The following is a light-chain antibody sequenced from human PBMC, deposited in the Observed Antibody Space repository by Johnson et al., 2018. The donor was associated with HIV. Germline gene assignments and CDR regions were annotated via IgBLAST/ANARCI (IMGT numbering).Light chain of an antibody. V-gene: IGLV1-51*01. Sequence: QSVLTQPPSVSATPGQKVTISCSGSTSNIGNNYVSWYQQFPGAAPKLLIYDDNKRPSRIPDRFSGSKSGTSATLGLTGLQTWDEADYYCGTWDSSLGTYVFGTGAKVTVL. J-gene: IGLJ1*01. CDR2: DDN. CDR1: TSNIGNNY. CDR3: GTWDSSLGTYV.